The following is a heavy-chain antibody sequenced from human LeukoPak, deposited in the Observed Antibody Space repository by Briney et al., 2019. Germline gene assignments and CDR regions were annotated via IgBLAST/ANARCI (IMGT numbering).Heavy chain of an antibody. CDR3: ARRKTGTNRGFFDY. J-gene: IGHJ4*02. Sequence: SETLSLTCTVSGGSISSSSYYWGWIRQPPGKGLEWIGSIYYGGSTYYNPSLKSRVTISVDTSKNQFSLKLSSVTAADTAVYYCARRKTGTNRGFFDYWGQGTLVTVSS. V-gene: IGHV4-39*01. CDR2: IYYGGST. D-gene: IGHD1-7*01. CDR1: GGSISSSSYY.